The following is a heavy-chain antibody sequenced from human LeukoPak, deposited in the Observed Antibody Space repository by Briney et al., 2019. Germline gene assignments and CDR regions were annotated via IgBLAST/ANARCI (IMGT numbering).Heavy chain of an antibody. CDR3: AKEVAARPLGANYYMDV. CDR1: GFTFSSYG. Sequence: PGGSLRLSCAASGFTFSSYGMHWVRQAPGKGLEWVAVIWYDGSNKYYADSVKGRFTISRDNSKNTLYLQMNSLRAEDTAVYYCAKEVAARPLGANYYMDVWSKGTTVTVSS. D-gene: IGHD6-6*01. CDR2: IWYDGSNK. V-gene: IGHV3-33*06. J-gene: IGHJ6*03.